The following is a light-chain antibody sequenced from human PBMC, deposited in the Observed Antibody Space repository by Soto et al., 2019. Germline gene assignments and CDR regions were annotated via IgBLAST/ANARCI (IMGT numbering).Light chain of an antibody. CDR1: QDISGW. J-gene: IGKJ4*01. V-gene: IGKV1-12*01. Sequence: DIQMTQSPSSVSASVGGRVTLTCRASQDISGWLAWYQQTPGKAPRFLIYTASNLHTGVPSRFSGSGSGTEFTLTITNLQPEEFATYYCQQSHSFPPTFGGGTKVDI. CDR3: QQSHSFPPT. CDR2: TAS.